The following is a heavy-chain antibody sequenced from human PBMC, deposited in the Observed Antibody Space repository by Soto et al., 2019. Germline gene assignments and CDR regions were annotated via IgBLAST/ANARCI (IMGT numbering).Heavy chain of an antibody. V-gene: IGHV4-59*01. D-gene: IGHD2-21*01. CDR1: GGSISSYY. CDR2: IYYSGST. CDR3: ARVSDEGSPDGY. Sequence: QVQLQESGPGLVKPSETLSLTCTVSGGSISSYYWSWIRQPPGKGLEWIGYIYYSGSTNYNPSLKSRVTISVDTSKNQFSLKLSSVTAADTAVYYCARVSDEGSPDGYWGQGTLVTVSS. J-gene: IGHJ4*02.